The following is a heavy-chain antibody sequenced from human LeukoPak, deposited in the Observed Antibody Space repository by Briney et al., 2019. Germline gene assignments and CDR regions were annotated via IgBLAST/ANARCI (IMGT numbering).Heavy chain of an antibody. CDR2: VYYTGNT. D-gene: IGHD7-27*01. J-gene: IGHJ4*02. V-gene: IGHV4-59*01. CDR1: VDFITAYY. Sequence: PSETLSLTCSVSVDFITAYYWSWIRQPPGKGLEWIGYVYYTGNTEYNPSLRSRVTISLEMSKRQLSLSLTSVTAADTAVYYCATNTGTVFDYWGQGALVTVSS. CDR3: ATNTGTVFDY.